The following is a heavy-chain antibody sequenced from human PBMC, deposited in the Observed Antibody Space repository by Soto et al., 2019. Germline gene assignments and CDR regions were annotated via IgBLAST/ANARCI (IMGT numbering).Heavy chain of an antibody. D-gene: IGHD3-10*01. CDR2: IRSKANSYAT. V-gene: IGHV3-73*01. CDR3: TSLYGPAAFDI. CDR1: GFTFSGSA. Sequence: PGGSLRLSCAASGFTFSGSAMHWVRQASGKGLEWVGRIRSKANSYATAYAASVKGRFTISRDDSKNTAYLQMNSLKTEDTAVYYCTSLYGPAAFDIWGQGTMLTVSS. J-gene: IGHJ3*02.